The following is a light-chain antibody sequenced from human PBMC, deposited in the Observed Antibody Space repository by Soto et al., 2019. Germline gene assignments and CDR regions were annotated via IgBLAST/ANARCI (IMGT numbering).Light chain of an antibody. J-gene: IGKJ1*01. CDR3: QQYGRSSWT. V-gene: IGKV3-20*01. CDR1: QSIDRGY. CDR2: GAS. Sequence: IVLTQTPCTLSLSPGDRGTLSFRASQSIDRGYLAWYQQKPGQAPRLLIYGASTRATGVPHRFSGSGSGSDFTLTISRLEPEDFAVYYCQQYGRSSWTFGQGTKVDIK.